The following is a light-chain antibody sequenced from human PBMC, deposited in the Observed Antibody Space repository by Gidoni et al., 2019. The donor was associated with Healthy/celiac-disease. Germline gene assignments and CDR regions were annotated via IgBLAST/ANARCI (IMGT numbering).Light chain of an antibody. CDR3: QQLNSYPPL. J-gene: IGKJ4*01. CDR2: AAS. CDR1: QGISSY. V-gene: IGKV1-9*01. Sequence: DIQLTQSPSFLSASVGDRVTITCRASQGISSYLAWYQQKPGKAPKLLIYAASTLQSGVPSRFSGSGSGTEFTLTISSLQPEDCATYYCQQLNSYPPLFGGGTKVEIK.